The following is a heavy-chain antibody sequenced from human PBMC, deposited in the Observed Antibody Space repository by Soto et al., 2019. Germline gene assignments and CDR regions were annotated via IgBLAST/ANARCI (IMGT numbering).Heavy chain of an antibody. CDR3: ARMIGGYDAFDI. D-gene: IGHD6-25*01. CDR2: IYYSGST. J-gene: IGHJ3*02. CDR1: GGSLSSYY. Sequence: ETLSLTCTVSGGSLSSYYWNWIRQPPGKGLEWIGYIYYSGSTSYNTSLKSRVTVSVDTSKNQFSLKLTSVTAADTAVYYCARMIGGYDAFDIWGRGTMVTVSS. V-gene: IGHV4-59*08.